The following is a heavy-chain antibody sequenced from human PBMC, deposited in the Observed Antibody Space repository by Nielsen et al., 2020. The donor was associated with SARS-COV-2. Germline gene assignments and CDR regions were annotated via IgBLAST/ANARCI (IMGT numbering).Heavy chain of an antibody. CDR1: GYTFTGYY. CDR2: INPNSGGT. D-gene: IGHD7-27*01. Sequence: ASVKVSCTASGYTFTGYYMHWVRQAPGQGLEWMGWINPNSGGTNYAQKFQGWVTMTRDTSISTAYMELSRLRSDDTAVYYCAREGVTGDPFDYWGQGTLVTVSS. CDR3: AREGVTGDPFDY. V-gene: IGHV1-2*04. J-gene: IGHJ4*02.